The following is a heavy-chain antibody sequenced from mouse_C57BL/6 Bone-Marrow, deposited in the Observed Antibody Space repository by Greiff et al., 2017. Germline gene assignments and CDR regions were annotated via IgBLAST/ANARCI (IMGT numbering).Heavy chain of an antibody. CDR3: TYDYLDY. CDR2: IRLKSDNYAT. J-gene: IGHJ2*01. V-gene: IGHV6-3*01. CDR1: GFTFSNYW. D-gene: IGHD2-3*01. Sequence: DVQLQESGGGLVQPGGSMKLSCVASGFTFSNYWMNWVRQSPEKGLEWVAQIRLKSDNYATHYAESVKGRFTISRDDSKSSVYLQMNNLRAEDTGIYYCTYDYLDYWGQGTTLTVSS.